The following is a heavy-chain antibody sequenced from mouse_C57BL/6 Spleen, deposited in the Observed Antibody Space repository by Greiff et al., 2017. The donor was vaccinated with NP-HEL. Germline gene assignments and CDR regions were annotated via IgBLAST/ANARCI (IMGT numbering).Heavy chain of an antibody. D-gene: IGHD3-2*02. Sequence: QVQLQQSGPELVKPGASVKISCKASGYAFSSSWMNWVKQRPGKGLEWIGRIYPGDGDTNYNGKVKGKATMTADKSSSTSYMQLSSLTSEDATVYFCTTDSSTWFAYWGQGTLVTVSA. CDR1: GYAFSSSW. V-gene: IGHV1-82*01. CDR2: IYPGDGDT. J-gene: IGHJ3*01. CDR3: TTDSSTWFAY.